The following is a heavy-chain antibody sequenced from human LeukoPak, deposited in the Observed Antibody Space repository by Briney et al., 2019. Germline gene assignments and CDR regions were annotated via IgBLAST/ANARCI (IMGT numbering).Heavy chain of an antibody. CDR3: ARPALIAVAGNDAFDI. Sequence: SETLSLTCAVYGGSLSGYYWSWIRQPPGKGLEWIGEINHSGSTNYNPSLKSRVTISVDTSKNQFSLKLSSVTAADTAVYYCARPALIAVAGNDAFDIWGQGTMVTVSS. V-gene: IGHV4-34*01. D-gene: IGHD6-19*01. CDR1: GGSLSGYY. J-gene: IGHJ3*02. CDR2: INHSGST.